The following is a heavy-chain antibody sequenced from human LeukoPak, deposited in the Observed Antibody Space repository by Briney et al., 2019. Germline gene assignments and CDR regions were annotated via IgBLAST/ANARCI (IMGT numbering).Heavy chain of an antibody. Sequence: SETLSLTCTVSGGSIRSYYWSWIRQPPGKGLEWIGYMFYSGSTNYNPSLRSRVTISVDTSKNQFSLKLTSVATADTAVYYCSAYYKSGYVFHLWGQGTLVSVS. CDR2: MFYSGST. V-gene: IGHV4-59*01. J-gene: IGHJ5*02. CDR3: SAYYKSGYVFHL. CDR1: GGSIRSYY. D-gene: IGHD3-22*01.